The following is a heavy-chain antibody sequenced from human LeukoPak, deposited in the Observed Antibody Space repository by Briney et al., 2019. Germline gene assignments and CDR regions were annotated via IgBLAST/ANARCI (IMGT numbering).Heavy chain of an antibody. CDR3: ARALYYYDSSGYYQPGGY. CDR1: GYTFTSYG. Sequence: GASVKVSCKASGYTFTSYGISWVRQAPGQGLEWMGGIIPIFGTANYAQKFQGRVTITADESTSTAYMELSSLRSEDTAVYYCARALYYYDSSGYYQPGGYWGQGTLVTVSS. J-gene: IGHJ4*02. V-gene: IGHV1-69*13. CDR2: IIPIFGTA. D-gene: IGHD3-22*01.